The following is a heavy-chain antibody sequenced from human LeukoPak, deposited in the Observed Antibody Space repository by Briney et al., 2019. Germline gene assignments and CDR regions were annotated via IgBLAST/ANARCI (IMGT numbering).Heavy chain of an antibody. CDR2: ISGSGGST. V-gene: IGHV3-23*01. J-gene: IGHJ4*02. D-gene: IGHD4-17*01. Sequence: VGSLRLSCAASGLTFSSYAMSWVGQAPGKGLEWGSAISGSGGSTYYADSVKGRFTISRENSKNTLYLQMNSLRAEDTAVYYCAKGVYGDYIIDYWRQATLVTVSS. CDR1: GLTFSSYA. CDR3: AKGVYGDYIIDY.